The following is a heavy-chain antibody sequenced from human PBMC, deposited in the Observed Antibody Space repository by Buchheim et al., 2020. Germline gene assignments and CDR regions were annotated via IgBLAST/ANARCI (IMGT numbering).Heavy chain of an antibody. CDR3: ARVRGSGTGLDYYYYGMDV. D-gene: IGHD3-10*01. CDR1: GYTFTSYY. CDR2: INPSGGST. V-gene: IGHV1-46*01. J-gene: IGHJ6*02. Sequence: QVQLVQSGAEVKKPGASVKVSCKASGYTFTSYYMHWVRQAPGQGLEWMGIINPSGGSTSYAQKFQGRVTMTRDTATSTVYMELSSLRSEDTAVYYCARVRGSGTGLDYYYYGMDVWGQGTT.